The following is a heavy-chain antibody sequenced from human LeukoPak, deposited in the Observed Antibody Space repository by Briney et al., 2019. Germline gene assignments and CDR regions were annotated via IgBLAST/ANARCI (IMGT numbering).Heavy chain of an antibody. V-gene: IGHV4-30-4*01. D-gene: IGHD2-21*02. Sequence: SETLSLTCTVSGGSINNDNYYWSWIRQPPGKGLEWIGYIYYSGSTYYNPSLKSRVTISVDTSKNQFSLKLSSVTAADTAVYYCARDSVVVTYGMDVWGQGTTVTVSS. CDR1: GGSINNDNYY. CDR3: ARDSVVVTYGMDV. J-gene: IGHJ6*02. CDR2: IYYSGST.